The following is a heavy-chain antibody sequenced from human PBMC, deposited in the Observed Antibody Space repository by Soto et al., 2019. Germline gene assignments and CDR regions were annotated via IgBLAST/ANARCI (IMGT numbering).Heavy chain of an antibody. CDR3: TRRGAVAGTLFDY. D-gene: IGHD6-19*01. CDR1: GFTFSGSA. V-gene: IGHV3-73*01. CDR2: IRSKANSYAT. J-gene: IGHJ4*02. Sequence: GGSLRLSCAASGFTFSGSAMHWVRQASGKGLEWVGRIRSKANSYATAYAASVKGRFTISRDDSKNTAYLQMNSLKTEDTAVYYCTRRGAVAGTLFDYWGQGTLVTVSS.